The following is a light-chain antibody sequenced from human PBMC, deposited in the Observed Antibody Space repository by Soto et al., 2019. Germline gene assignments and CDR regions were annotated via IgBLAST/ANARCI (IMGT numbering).Light chain of an antibody. J-gene: IGLJ1*01. CDR1: NSNIGDNS. Sequence: QSVLTQPPSASGTPGQVFTISCSGSNSNIGDNSVNWYQQLPGTAPKLLIYSDNRRPSGVPDRFSGSKSGTSASLAISGLRSEDEADYYCAAWDDSLSTYVFGTGTKVTVL. CDR2: SDN. V-gene: IGLV1-47*02. CDR3: AAWDDSLSTYV.